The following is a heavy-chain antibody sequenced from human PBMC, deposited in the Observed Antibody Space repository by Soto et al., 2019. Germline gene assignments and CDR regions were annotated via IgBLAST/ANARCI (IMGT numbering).Heavy chain of an antibody. CDR2: ISYDGSNK. J-gene: IGHJ6*02. Sequence: QVQLVESGGGVVQPGRSLRLSCAASGFTFSSYGMHWVRQAPGKGLEWVAVISYDGSNKYYADSVKGRFTISRDNSKNTLYLQMNSLRAEDTAVYYCAKGPPRLDYYYYGMHVWGQGTTVTVSS. CDR1: GFTFSSYG. CDR3: AKGPPRLDYYYYGMHV. V-gene: IGHV3-30*18. D-gene: IGHD3-3*01.